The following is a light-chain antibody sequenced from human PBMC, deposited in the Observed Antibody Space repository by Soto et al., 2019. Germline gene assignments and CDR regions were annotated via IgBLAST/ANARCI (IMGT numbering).Light chain of an antibody. Sequence: DILLTQSPSFLSAFVGDRLTITCRASQAISSFLAWYQQRPGRAPKVLIYAAPTLQSGVPSSFSGRGSGTEFTLTISSLQPEDFATYYCQLVNNYPPVLTLGGGTKVDIK. CDR2: AAP. J-gene: IGKJ4*01. CDR3: QLVNNYPPVLT. CDR1: QAISSF. V-gene: IGKV1-9*01.